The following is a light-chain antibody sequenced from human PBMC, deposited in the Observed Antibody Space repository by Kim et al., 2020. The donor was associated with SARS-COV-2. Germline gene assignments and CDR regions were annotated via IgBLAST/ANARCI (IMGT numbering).Light chain of an antibody. CDR3: SSYTNVRSYV. V-gene: IGLV2-14*03. CDR2: DVS. J-gene: IGLJ1*01. Sequence: QSALTQPASVSGSPGQSITISCTGTISDVGGYNFVSWYQQHPGKAPKVMIFDVSNRPSGVSSRFSGSKSGNTASLTISGLQPEDEADYYCSSYTNVRSYVFGSGTKVTVL. CDR1: ISDVGGYNF.